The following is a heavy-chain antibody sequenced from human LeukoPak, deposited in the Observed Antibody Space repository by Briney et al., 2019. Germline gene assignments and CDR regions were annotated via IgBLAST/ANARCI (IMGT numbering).Heavy chain of an antibody. CDR1: GGSFSGYY. Sequence: SETLSLTCAVYGGSFSGYYRSWIRQPPGKGLEWIGEINHSGSTNYNPPLKSRVTISVDTSKNQFSLKLSSVTAADTAVYYCARIYGSGVDYWGQGTLVTVSS. CDR3: ARIYGSGVDY. CDR2: INHSGST. J-gene: IGHJ4*02. V-gene: IGHV4-34*01. D-gene: IGHD3-10*01.